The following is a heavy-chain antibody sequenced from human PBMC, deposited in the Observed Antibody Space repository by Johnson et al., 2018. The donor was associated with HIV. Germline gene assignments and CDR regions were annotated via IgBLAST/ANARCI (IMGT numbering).Heavy chain of an antibody. CDR3: ARACRDGYTWDVYDI. V-gene: IGHV3-66*01. CDR1: GFSVSNYY. D-gene: IGHD5-24*01. Sequence: EVHLVESGGNLVQPGGSLRLSCAASGFSVSNYYMSWVRQAPGKGLEWVSVLFSDGTTYYADSVKGRFTISRDNSKNTLFLQMNSLRAEDTAVFYCARACRDGYTWDVYDIWGQGTMVTVSS. CDR2: LFSDGTT. J-gene: IGHJ3*02.